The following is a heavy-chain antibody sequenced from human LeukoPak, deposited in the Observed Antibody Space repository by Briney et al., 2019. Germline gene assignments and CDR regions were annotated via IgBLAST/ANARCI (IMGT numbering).Heavy chain of an antibody. CDR3: ARSGGSANWFDP. Sequence: EASVKVSCKASGGTFSSYAISWVRQAPGQGLEWVGGIIPIFGTANYAQKFQGRVTITADKSTSTAYMELSSLRSEDTAVYYCARSGGSANWFDPWGQGTLVTVSS. D-gene: IGHD2-15*01. CDR2: IIPIFGTA. CDR1: GGTFSSYA. V-gene: IGHV1-69*06. J-gene: IGHJ5*02.